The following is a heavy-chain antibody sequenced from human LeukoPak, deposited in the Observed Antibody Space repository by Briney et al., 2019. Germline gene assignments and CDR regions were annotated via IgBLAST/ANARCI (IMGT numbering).Heavy chain of an antibody. CDR2: ISRSGGST. D-gene: IGHD6-19*01. CDR1: GFTFSRYD. CDR3: VKADLAEQWRVPFDN. J-gene: IGHJ4*02. V-gene: IGHV3-23*01. Sequence: PGGSLRLSCAASGFTFSRYDMSWVRQAPGKGLEWVSGISRSGGSTYYADSVKGRFSISRDNPKNTVYLEMNSLRADDTAVYYCVKADLAEQWRVPFDNWGQGTLVTVSS.